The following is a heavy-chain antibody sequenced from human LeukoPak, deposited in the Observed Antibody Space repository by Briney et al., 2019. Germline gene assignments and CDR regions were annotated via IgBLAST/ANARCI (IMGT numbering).Heavy chain of an antibody. CDR2: IYYSGST. D-gene: IGHD2-21*02. V-gene: IGHV4-59*01. Sequence: SETLSLTCTVSGDSISSYYWSWIRQPPGKGLEWIGYIYYSGSTNYNPSLKSRVTISVDTSKNHFSLKLSSVTAADTAVYYCARVPSDVYYYYMDVWGKGTTVTVSS. CDR3: ARVPSDVYYYYMDV. J-gene: IGHJ6*03. CDR1: GDSISSYY.